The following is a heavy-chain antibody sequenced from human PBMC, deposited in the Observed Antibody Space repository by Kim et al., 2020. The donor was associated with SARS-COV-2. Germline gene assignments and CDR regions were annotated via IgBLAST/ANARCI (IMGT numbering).Heavy chain of an antibody. D-gene: IGHD1-1*01. Sequence: FYSPSLHSRVTISVDTSKHPFSLTLRSVTATDTAVYYCARRGGIVNNYNYWGQGTLVTVSS. V-gene: IGHV4-39*01. CDR3: ARRGGIVNNYNY. J-gene: IGHJ4*02.